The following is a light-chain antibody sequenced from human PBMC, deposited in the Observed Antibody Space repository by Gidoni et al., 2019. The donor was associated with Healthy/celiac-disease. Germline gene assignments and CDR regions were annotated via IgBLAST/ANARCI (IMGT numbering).Light chain of an antibody. CDR1: QSVSSN. CDR3: QQYNNWPL. J-gene: IGKJ4*01. Sequence: EIVMTQSPATLSVSPGERATLSCRASQSVSSNLAWYQQKPGQAPRRLIYGAPTRATGIPARFSGSGSGTEFTLTISSLQSEDFAVYYCQQYNNWPLFGGGTKVEIK. V-gene: IGKV3-15*01. CDR2: GAP.